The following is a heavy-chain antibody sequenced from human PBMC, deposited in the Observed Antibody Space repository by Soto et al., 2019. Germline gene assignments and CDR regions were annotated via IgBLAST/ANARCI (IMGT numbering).Heavy chain of an antibody. CDR1: GFTFSSCA. V-gene: IGHV3-64D*06. CDR3: VKDRRSTRRAMDV. J-gene: IGHJ6*02. CDR2: ISSNGAAT. Sequence: PGGSLRLSCSASGFTFSSCAMHWVRQAAGKGLEYVSGISSNGAATYYAESVKDRFSISRDNSRNTLFLQVNSLTGEDTAVYYCVKDRRSTRRAMDVWGQGTTVTVSS. D-gene: IGHD2-2*01.